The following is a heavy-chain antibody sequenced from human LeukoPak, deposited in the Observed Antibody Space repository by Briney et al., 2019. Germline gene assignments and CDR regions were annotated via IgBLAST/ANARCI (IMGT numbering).Heavy chain of an antibody. Sequence: PGGSLRLSCAASGFTFSSYAMSWVRQAPGKGLEWVSVIYSGGSIYYADSVKGRFTISRDNSKNTLYLQMNSLRAEDTAVYYCARTIVAAGTSRHFDYWGQGTLVTVSS. D-gene: IGHD6-13*01. V-gene: IGHV3-23*03. CDR2: IYSGGSI. CDR1: GFTFSSYA. CDR3: ARTIVAAGTSRHFDY. J-gene: IGHJ4*02.